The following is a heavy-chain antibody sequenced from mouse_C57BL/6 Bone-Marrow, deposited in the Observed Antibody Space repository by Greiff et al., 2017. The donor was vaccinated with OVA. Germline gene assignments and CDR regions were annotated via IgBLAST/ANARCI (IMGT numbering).Heavy chain of an antibody. Sequence: VQLVESGPGLVQPSQSLSITCTVSGFSLTSYGLHWVRQSPGKGLEWLGVIWSGGSTDYNAAFISRLSISKDNSKSQVFFKMNSLQADDTAIYYCARKDTMITTNPMDYWGQGTSVTVSS. J-gene: IGHJ4*01. CDR1: GFSLTSYG. D-gene: IGHD2-4*01. V-gene: IGHV2-2*01. CDR3: ARKDTMITTNPMDY. CDR2: IWSGGST.